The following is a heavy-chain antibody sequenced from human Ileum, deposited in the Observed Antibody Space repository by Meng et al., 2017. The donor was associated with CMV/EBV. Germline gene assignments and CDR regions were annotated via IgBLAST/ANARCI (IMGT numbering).Heavy chain of an antibody. CDR3: ARGNNYAMDV. Sequence: GGSLRLSCAVSGFTFSSYWMHWVRQAPGQGLVWVSLINSDGTTTKYADSVKGRFTISRDNAENTLYLQMNTLRAEDTAVYYCARGNNYAMDVWGQGTTVTVSS. D-gene: IGHD1/OR15-1a*01. CDR2: INSDGTTT. J-gene: IGHJ6*02. CDR1: GFTFSSYW. V-gene: IGHV3-74*01.